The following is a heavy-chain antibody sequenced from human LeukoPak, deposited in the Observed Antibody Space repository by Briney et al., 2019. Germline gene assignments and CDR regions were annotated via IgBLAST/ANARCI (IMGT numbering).Heavy chain of an antibody. D-gene: IGHD3-10*02. CDR1: GFTFSNYA. Sequence: GGTLRLSCAASGFTFSNYAMNWVRQAPGKGLEWVSYISSSGSTIYYADSVKGRFTISRDNAKNSLYLQMNSLRAEDTAVYYCAELGITMIGGVWGKGTAVTISS. CDR2: ISSSGSTI. J-gene: IGHJ6*04. CDR3: AELGITMIGGV. V-gene: IGHV3-48*03.